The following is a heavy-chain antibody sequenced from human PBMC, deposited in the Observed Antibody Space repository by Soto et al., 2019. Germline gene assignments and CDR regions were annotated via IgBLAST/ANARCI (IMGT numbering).Heavy chain of an antibody. CDR3: ARDPSMVVGATRLDY. J-gene: IGHJ4*02. CDR1: GFTFSSYS. CDR2: ISSSSSYI. V-gene: IGHV3-21*01. D-gene: IGHD1-26*01. Sequence: EVQLVESGGGLVKPGGSLRLSCAASGFTFSSYSMNWVRQAPGKGLEWVSSISSSSSYIYYADSVKGRFTISRDNAKNSLYLQMNSLRAEDTAVYYCARDPSMVVGATRLDYWGQGTLVTVSS.